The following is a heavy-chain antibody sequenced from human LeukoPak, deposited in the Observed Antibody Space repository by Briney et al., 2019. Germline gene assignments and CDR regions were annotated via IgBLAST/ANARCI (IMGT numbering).Heavy chain of an antibody. CDR3: AKGQDYGGKGYFDY. V-gene: IGHV3-30*04. J-gene: IGHJ4*02. CDR2: IWYGGSNK. CDR1: GFTFSSYA. D-gene: IGHD4-17*01. Sequence: PGRSLRLSCAASGFTFSSYAMHWVRQAPGKGLEWVAVIWYGGSNKYYADSVKGRFTISRDNSKNTLYLQMNSLRAEDTAVYYCAKGQDYGGKGYFDYWGQGTLVTVSS.